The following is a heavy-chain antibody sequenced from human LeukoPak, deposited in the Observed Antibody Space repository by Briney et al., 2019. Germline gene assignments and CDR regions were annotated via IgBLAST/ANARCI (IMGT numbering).Heavy chain of an antibody. CDR3: AKDHDTYYDILTGYGTLRYYYYMDV. D-gene: IGHD3-9*01. Sequence: GGSLRLSCAASGFSFSIYGMSWVRQTPGKGLEWVSGISGSGGNTYYTDSVKGRFTISRDNTKNTLYLQMNSLRAEDTAVYYCAKDHDTYYDILTGYGTLRYYYYMDVWGKGTTVTISS. V-gene: IGHV3-23*01. J-gene: IGHJ6*03. CDR2: ISGSGGNT. CDR1: GFSFSIYG.